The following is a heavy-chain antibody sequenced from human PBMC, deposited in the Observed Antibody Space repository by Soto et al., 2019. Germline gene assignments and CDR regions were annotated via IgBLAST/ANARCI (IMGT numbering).Heavy chain of an antibody. V-gene: IGHV4-59*01. D-gene: IGHD1-26*01. J-gene: IGHJ4*02. Sequence: PSETLSLTCTVSGGSISSYYWGWVRQPPGKGLEWIGYIYYSGLTNYNPSLKSRGTMALDMSKNQFSLKLSSVTAVDTAVYYCARAWSGSYEYYFDYWGQGTVVTVSS. CDR1: GGSISSYY. CDR2: IYYSGLT. CDR3: ARAWSGSYEYYFDY.